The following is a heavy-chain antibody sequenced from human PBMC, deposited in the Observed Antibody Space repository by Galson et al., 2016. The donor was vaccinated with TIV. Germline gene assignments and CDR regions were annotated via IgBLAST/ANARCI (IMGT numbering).Heavy chain of an antibody. D-gene: IGHD2-21*01. CDR1: GFSFRNYV. CDR3: ARDRRFCGNECYIYYYYGMDV. V-gene: IGHV3-23*01. CDR2: VSLSGAYT. Sequence: SLRLSCAASGFSFRNYVMNWVRLAPGKGLEWVSSVSLSGAYTYYADSVKGRFIISRDNSKNTVYLQMNSLRAEDTGVYYCARDRRFCGNECYIYYYYGMDVWGQGTTVTVSS. J-gene: IGHJ6*02.